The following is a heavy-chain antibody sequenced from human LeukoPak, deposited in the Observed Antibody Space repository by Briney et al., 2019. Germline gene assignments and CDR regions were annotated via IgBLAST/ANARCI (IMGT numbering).Heavy chain of an antibody. CDR2: INHSGST. V-gene: IGHV4-34*01. CDR1: GGSFSGYY. D-gene: IGHD3-22*01. CDR3: ARGLYYDSSGYHAYFDY. Sequence: SETLSLTCAVYGGSFSGYYWSWIRQPPGKGLEWIGEINHSGSTNYNPSLKSRVTISVDTSKNQFSLKLSSVTAADTAVYYCARGLYYDSSGYHAYFDYWGQGTLVTVSS. J-gene: IGHJ4*02.